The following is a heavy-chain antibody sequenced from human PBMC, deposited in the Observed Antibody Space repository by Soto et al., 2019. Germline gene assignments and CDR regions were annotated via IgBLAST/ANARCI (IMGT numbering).Heavy chain of an antibody. J-gene: IGHJ5*02. D-gene: IGHD3-16*01. CDR1: AFTFSNYW. CDR3: SRVKLGSYDWFDP. V-gene: IGHV3-74*01. CDR2: VNPDGSRT. Sequence: EVQLVESGGGLVQPGGSLRLSCAASAFTFSNYWMHWVRQAPGKGLVWVARVNPDGSRTNYADSVKGRFTIYRDNARTTLYLQMNSLRAEDTAVYYCSRVKLGSYDWFDPWGQGTLGTVSS.